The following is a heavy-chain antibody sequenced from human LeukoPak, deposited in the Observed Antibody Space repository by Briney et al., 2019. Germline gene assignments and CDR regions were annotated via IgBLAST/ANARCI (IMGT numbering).Heavy chain of an antibody. J-gene: IGHJ4*02. CDR1: GGSISSYY. CDR2: IYYSGST. Sequence: PSETLSLTCTVSGGSISSYYWSWIRQPPGKGLEWIGYIYYSGSTNYNPSLKSRVSISVDTSKNQFSLKLSSVTAADTAVYYCARGLGQWLVRGVGYYFDYWGQGTLVTVSS. D-gene: IGHD6-19*01. V-gene: IGHV4-59*12. CDR3: ARGLGQWLVRGVGYYFDY.